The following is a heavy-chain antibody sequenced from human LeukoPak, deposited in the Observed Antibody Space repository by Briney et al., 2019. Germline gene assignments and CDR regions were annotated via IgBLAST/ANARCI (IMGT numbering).Heavy chain of an antibody. V-gene: IGHV3-66*04. CDR2: IYSGGST. J-gene: IGHJ4*02. D-gene: IGHD5-18*01. Sequence: GGSLRLSCPASGFTVSSNYMSWVRQAPGKGLEWVSVIYSGGSTYYADSVKGRFTISRDNSKNTLYLQMNSLRAEDTAVYYCARHIQLWLYYFDYWGQGTLVTVSS. CDR3: ARHIQLWLYYFDY. CDR1: GFTVSSNY.